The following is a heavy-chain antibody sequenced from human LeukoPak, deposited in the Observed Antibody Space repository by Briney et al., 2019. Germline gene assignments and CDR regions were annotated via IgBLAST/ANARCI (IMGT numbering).Heavy chain of an antibody. V-gene: IGHV3-33*01. Sequence: GGSLRLSCPASGFTFSDYTMQWPRQAPGKGLEWVAVIWHDGTYISYGDSVRGRFTISRDNSKNTLYLQMYSLRAEDTAVNYCAREGPTTAVGSGAPDIWGLGTMVTVSS. D-gene: IGHD6-13*01. CDR3: AREGPTTAVGSGAPDI. CDR2: IWHDGTYI. CDR1: GFTFSDYT. J-gene: IGHJ3*02.